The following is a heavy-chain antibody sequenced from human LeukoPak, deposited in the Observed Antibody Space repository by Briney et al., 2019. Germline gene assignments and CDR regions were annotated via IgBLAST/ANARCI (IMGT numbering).Heavy chain of an antibody. CDR2: IYYSGST. CDR3: ARAVPNYDTLTGYYLTPFDY. V-gene: IGHV4-30-4*01. D-gene: IGHD3-9*01. CDR1: GGTISSGDYY. Sequence: SETLSLTCTVSGGTISSGDYYWSWIRQPPGKGLEWIGDIYYSGSTYYNPSLKSRITISVDTSKNQFSLKLSSVTAADTAVYYCARAVPNYDTLTGYYLTPFDYWGQGTLVTVSS. J-gene: IGHJ4*02.